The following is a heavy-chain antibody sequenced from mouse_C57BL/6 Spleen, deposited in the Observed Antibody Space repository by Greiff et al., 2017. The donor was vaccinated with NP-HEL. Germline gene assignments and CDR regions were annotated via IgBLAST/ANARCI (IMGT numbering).Heavy chain of an antibody. CDR3: ARVTTVVATDWYFDV. J-gene: IGHJ1*03. CDR2: IDPNSGGT. D-gene: IGHD1-1*01. CDR1: GYTFTSYW. V-gene: IGHV1-72*01. Sequence: VQLQQPGAELVKPGASVKLSCKASGYTFTSYWMHWVKQRPGRGLEWIGRIDPNSGGTKYNEKFKSKATLTVDKPSSTAYMQLSSLTSEDSAVYYCARVTTVVATDWYFDVWGTGTTVTVSS.